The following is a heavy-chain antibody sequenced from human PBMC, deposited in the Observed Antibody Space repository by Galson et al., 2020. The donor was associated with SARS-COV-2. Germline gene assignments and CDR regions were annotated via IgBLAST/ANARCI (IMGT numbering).Heavy chain of an antibody. CDR3: ASGRPYYDSSGYSFRMVYFDK. V-gene: IGHV3-33*01. J-gene: IGHJ4*02. CDR1: GFTFGSFG. CDR2: IWHDGRNE. D-gene: IGHD3-22*01. Sequence: GGSLRPSCAAPGFTFGSFGMHWVRQAPGKGLGWVAVIWHDGRNEYYADPVKARLTIYRDNSKNTLDLQMNSLRAEDTAVYYCASGRPYYDSSGYSFRMVYFDKWGQGSQVPVAS.